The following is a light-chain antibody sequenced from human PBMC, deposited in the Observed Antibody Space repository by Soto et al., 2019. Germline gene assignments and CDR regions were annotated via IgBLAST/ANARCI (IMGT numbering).Light chain of an antibody. J-gene: IGKJ3*01. Sequence: EIVMTQSPATLSVSPGERATLSCRASQSVSSNLAWYQQKPGQAPRLLIYGASTRATGIPARFSGSGSGTEFXXTISSLQSEDFAVYYCQQYNNWPPFTFGPGTKVDIK. CDR3: QQYNNWPPFT. CDR2: GAS. V-gene: IGKV3-15*01. CDR1: QSVSSN.